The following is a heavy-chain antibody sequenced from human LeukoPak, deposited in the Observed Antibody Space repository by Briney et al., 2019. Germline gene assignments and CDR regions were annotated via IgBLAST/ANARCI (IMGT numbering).Heavy chain of an antibody. J-gene: IGHJ4*02. CDR2: IYYSGST. V-gene: IGHV4-39*07. CDR3: ARSGPLFRSGWYFVY. D-gene: IGHD6-19*01. CDR1: GGSISSSSYY. Sequence: SETLSLTCTVSGGSISSSSYYWGWIRQPPGKGLEWIGSIYYSGSTYYNPSLKSRVTISVDTSKNQFSLKLSSVTAADTAVYYCARSGPLFRSGWYFVYWGQGTLVTVSS.